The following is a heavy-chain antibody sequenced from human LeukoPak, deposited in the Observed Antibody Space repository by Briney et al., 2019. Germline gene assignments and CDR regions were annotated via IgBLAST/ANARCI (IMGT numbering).Heavy chain of an antibody. CDR1: GFTFSSYW. V-gene: IGHV3-7*01. D-gene: IGHD6-6*01. Sequence: GGSLRLSCAASGFTFSSYWMSWVRQAPGKGLEWVANIKKDGSEKYYVDSVKGRFTISRDNAKTSLYLQMNSLRAEDTAVYYCATNFIAARGAFDIWGQGTMVTVSS. CDR2: IKKDGSEK. J-gene: IGHJ3*02. CDR3: ATNFIAARGAFDI.